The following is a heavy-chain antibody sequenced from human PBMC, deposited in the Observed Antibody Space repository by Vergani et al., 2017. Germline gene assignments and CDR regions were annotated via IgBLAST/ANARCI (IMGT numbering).Heavy chain of an antibody. V-gene: IGHV4-31*03. D-gene: IGHD2-2*01. CDR3: ARRSYMPAPPTYYSFDF. CDR1: GGSISTGGYY. CDR2: VYDSGNT. Sequence: QVHLQESGPGLVKPSETLSLSCTVSGGSISTGGYYWTWIRQRPGKALEWIGFVYDSGNTYYNPSLEGRVSISADTSKNQFSLTLNFVTAADTAVYYCARRSYMPAPPTYYSFDFWGRGTLVTVSS. J-gene: IGHJ4*02.